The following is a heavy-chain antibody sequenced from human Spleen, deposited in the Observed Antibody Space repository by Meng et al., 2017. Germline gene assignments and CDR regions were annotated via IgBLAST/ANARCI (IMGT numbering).Heavy chain of an antibody. CDR1: GGSFSDYY. Sequence: QVQLRQWGAGLLKPSETLSLTCVVSGGSFSDYYWSWIRQPPGKGLEWIGEINHSGSTNYNPSLEGRATISVDTSQNTLSLKLSSVTAADSAVYYCARGPTTMAHDFDYWGQGTLVTVSS. CDR3: ARGPTTMAHDFDY. J-gene: IGHJ4*02. D-gene: IGHD4-11*01. V-gene: IGHV4-34*01. CDR2: INHSGST.